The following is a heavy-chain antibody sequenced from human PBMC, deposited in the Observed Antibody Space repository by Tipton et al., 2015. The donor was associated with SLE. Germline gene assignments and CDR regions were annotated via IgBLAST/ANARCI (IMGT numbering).Heavy chain of an antibody. Sequence: SLRLSCAASGFTFSSYGMNWVRQAPGKGLEWVSSTSSGTTYVNYADSVKGRFTISVDSFKNQFSLRLNSVTAADTAIYYCAREEGSGGGILDYWGQGILVTVSS. J-gene: IGHJ4*02. CDR3: AREEGSGGGILDY. CDR2: TSSGTTYV. CDR1: GFTFSSYG. D-gene: IGHD2-15*01. V-gene: IGHV3-21*04.